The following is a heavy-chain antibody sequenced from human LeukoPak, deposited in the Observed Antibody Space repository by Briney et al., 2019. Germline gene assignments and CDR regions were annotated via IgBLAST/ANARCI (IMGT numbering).Heavy chain of an antibody. CDR2: IRQDGSEK. Sequence: GGSLRLSCAASGFTFSDYWMNWVRLAPGKGLEGVASIRQDGSEKSYVDSVKGPFTVSRDNTWNSLYLQMNSLRAEDTAVYYCARDGTAPGLYFDLWGQGTLVTVSS. CDR3: ARDGTAPGLYFDL. D-gene: IGHD1/OR15-1a*01. V-gene: IGHV3-7*01. J-gene: IGHJ4*01. CDR1: GFTFSDYW.